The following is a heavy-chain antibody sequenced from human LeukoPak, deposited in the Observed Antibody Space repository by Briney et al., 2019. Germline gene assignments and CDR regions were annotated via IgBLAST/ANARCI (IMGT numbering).Heavy chain of an antibody. CDR2: IYYTGST. V-gene: IGHV4-59*01. Sequence: PSETLSLTCTVSGGSLSSYYWSWIRQPPGKGLEWIGNIYYTGSTNYNPSLKSRVTISVDTSKNQLSLKVSSVTAADTTVYYCARDGGGTSRPFDYWGQGTPVTVSS. CDR3: ARDGGGTSRPFDY. D-gene: IGHD2-2*01. CDR1: GGSLSSYY. J-gene: IGHJ4*02.